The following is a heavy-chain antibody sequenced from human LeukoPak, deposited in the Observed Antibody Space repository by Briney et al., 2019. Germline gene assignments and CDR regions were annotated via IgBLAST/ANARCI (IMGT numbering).Heavy chain of an antibody. J-gene: IGHJ4*02. CDR3: ARDSGIAAAAPPGGY. V-gene: IGHV1-18*01. CDR1: GYTFTSYG. D-gene: IGHD6-13*01. CDR2: ISAYNGNT. Sequence: ASVKVSCKASGYTFTSYGISRVRQAPGQGLEWMGWISAYNGNTNYAQKLQGRVTMTTDTSTSTAYMELRSLRSDDTAVYYCARDSGIAAAAPPGGYWGQGTLVTVSS.